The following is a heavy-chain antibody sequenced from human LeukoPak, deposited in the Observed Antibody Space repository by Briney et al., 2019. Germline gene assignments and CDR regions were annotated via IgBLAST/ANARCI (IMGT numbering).Heavy chain of an antibody. V-gene: IGHV1-18*01. Sequence: PGGSLRLSCAASGYTFTSYGISWVRQAPGQGLEWMGWISAYNGNTNYAQKLQGRVTMTTDTSTSTAYMELRSLRSDDTAVYYCARGSEWELRNDAFDIWGQGTMVTVSS. J-gene: IGHJ3*02. D-gene: IGHD1-26*01. CDR2: ISAYNGNT. CDR3: ARGSEWELRNDAFDI. CDR1: GYTFTSYG.